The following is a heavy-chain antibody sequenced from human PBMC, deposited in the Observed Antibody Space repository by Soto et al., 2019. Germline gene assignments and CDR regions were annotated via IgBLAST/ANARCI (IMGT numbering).Heavy chain of an antibody. CDR1: GYSFTSYW. V-gene: IGHV5-10-1*01. CDR3: ARFGVYCSSASCYKGGRAFDI. CDR2: IDPSDSYT. Sequence: GESLKISCXGSGYSFTSYWISWVRQMPGKGLEWMGRIDPSDSYTNYSPSFQGHVTISADKSISTAYLQWSSLKASDTAMYYCARFGVYCSSASCYKGGRAFDIWGQGTMVTVSS. D-gene: IGHD2-2*02. J-gene: IGHJ3*02.